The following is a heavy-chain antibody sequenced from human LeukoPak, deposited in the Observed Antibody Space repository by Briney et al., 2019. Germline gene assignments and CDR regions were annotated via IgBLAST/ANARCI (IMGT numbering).Heavy chain of an antibody. CDR1: GGSISSGRYY. V-gene: IGHV4-31*03. CDR2: IFYSGST. D-gene: IGHD5-12*01. CDR3: ARDRAPSSGGYDNDNWFDP. J-gene: IGHJ5*02. Sequence: SQTLSLTCTVSGGSISSGRYYWNWIRQHPGKGLEWIGYIFYSGSTYYNPSLKSRVTISLDTSKNQFSLELNSVTVADTAVYYCARDRAPSSGGYDNDNWFDPWGQGTLVTVSS.